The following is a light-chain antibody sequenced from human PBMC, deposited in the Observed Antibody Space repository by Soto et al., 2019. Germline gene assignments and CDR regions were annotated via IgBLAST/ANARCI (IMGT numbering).Light chain of an antibody. CDR3: QQYNNWPLT. CDR2: GAS. Sequence: ENVLTQSPITLCLSPVGIATHPCRASQSVTSNSLAWYQQRPGQPPRLLFYGASTRATGIPATFSGSGSGTEFTLTISSLQSEDFAVYYCQQYNNWPLTFGGGTKVDI. CDR1: QSVTSN. J-gene: IGKJ4*01. V-gene: IGKV3-15*01.